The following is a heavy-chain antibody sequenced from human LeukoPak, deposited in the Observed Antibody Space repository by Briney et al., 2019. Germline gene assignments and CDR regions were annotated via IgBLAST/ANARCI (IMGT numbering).Heavy chain of an antibody. Sequence: GGSLRLSCVASGFTFSDYEFNRVRQAPGKGLAWVSYIDIGGEKKLYADSVKGRFTISRDNAKNSLYLQMNSLRAEDTAVYYCARVEGLGTAMVYYYYYGMDVWGQGTTVTVSS. J-gene: IGHJ6*02. CDR1: GFTFSDYE. CDR2: IDIGGEKK. D-gene: IGHD5-18*01. CDR3: ARVEGLGTAMVYYYYYGMDV. V-gene: IGHV3-48*03.